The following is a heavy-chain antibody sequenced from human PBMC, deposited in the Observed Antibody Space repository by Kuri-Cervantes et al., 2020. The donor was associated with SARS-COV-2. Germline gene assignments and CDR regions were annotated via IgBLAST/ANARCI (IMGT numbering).Heavy chain of an antibody. CDR2: IYSGGST. D-gene: IGHD4-23*01. CDR1: GFTVSSNY. Sequence: ETLSLTCAASGFTVSSNYMSWVRQAPGKGLEWVSVIYSGGSTYYADSVKGRFTISRDNSKNTLYLQMNSLRAEDTAVYYCARETDYGGNSGVYWGQGTLVTVSS. J-gene: IGHJ4*02. V-gene: IGHV3-53*01. CDR3: ARETDYGGNSGVY.